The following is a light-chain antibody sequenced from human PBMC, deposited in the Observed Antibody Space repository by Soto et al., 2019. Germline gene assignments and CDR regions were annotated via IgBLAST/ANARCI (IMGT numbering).Light chain of an antibody. Sequence: EIVMTQSPATLSVSPGERATLSCRASQSVSGNLAGYQQKPGQAPRLLIYGASTRSTGIPARFSGSGSGTEFTLTISSLQSEDFAVYYCQQDNNWPPLSFGQVTTVESK. J-gene: IGKJ1*01. V-gene: IGKV3-15*01. CDR1: QSVSGN. CDR3: QQDNNWPPLS. CDR2: GAS.